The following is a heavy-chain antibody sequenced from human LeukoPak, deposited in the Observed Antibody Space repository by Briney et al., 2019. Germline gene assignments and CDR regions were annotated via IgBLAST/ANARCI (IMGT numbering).Heavy chain of an antibody. CDR2: ISSSSSTI. V-gene: IGHV3-48*01. D-gene: IGHD3-3*01. Sequence: PGGSLRLSCAASGFTFSSYSMNWVRQAPGKGLEWVSYISSSSSTIYYADSVKGRFTISRDNAKNSLYLQMNSLRAEDTAVYYCASSRTIFGELRYYYYYMDVWGKGTTVTVSS. CDR3: ASSRTIFGELRYYYYYMDV. J-gene: IGHJ6*03. CDR1: GFTFSSYS.